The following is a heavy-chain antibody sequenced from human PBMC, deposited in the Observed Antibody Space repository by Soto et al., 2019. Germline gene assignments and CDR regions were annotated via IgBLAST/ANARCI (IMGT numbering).Heavy chain of an antibody. Sequence: GSLRISCAGSGINYNTYNMHRVRQAPGKGLEWVAVISYDGNNKFYAASVKGRFTISRDSTKQTLYLQMTSLRPDDTAMYYCARDGVSSTEYTGNYGTYFSYWAQGALVPVSS. V-gene: IGHV3-30*19. CDR1: GINYNTYN. CDR2: ISYDGNNK. CDR3: ARDGVSSTEYTGNYGTYFSY. D-gene: IGHD1-7*01. J-gene: IGHJ4*02.